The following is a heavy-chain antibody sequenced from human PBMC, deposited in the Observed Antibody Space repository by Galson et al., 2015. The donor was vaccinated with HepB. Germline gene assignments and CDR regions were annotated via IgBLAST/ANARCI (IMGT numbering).Heavy chain of an antibody. D-gene: IGHD2-21*01. V-gene: IGHV3-7*01. Sequence: SLRLSCAASGFTFTNYWMTWVRQAPGKGLQWVANIKPDASERYYLDSVKGRFTISRDNAKSSLYLQMNSLRVKDTAVYYCRGDDGVGGDYWGQGTLVTVSS. J-gene: IGHJ4*02. CDR3: RGDDGVGGDY. CDR2: IKPDASER. CDR1: GFTFTNYW.